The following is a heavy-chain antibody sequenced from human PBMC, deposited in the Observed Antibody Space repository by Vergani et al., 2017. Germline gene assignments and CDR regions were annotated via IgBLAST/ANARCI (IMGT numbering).Heavy chain of an antibody. J-gene: IGHJ6*02. CDR3: ARSKFGSSPSYYYYYGMDV. CDR1: GGTFSSYA. D-gene: IGHD6-6*01. Sequence: QVQLVQSGAEVKKPGSSVKVSCKASGGTFSSYAISWVRQAPGQGLEWMGGIIPIFGTANYAQKFQGRVTITADKSTSTAYMELSSLRSEDTAVYYCARSKFGSSPSYYYYYGMDVWGQGTTVTVSS. V-gene: IGHV1-69*06. CDR2: IIPIFGTA.